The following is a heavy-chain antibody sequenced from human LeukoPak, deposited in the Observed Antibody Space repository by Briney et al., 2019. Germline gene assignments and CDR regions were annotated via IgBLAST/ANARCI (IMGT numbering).Heavy chain of an antibody. J-gene: IGHJ5*02. CDR3: ARGPGFVVVVIEPHWFDP. CDR2: INHSGST. Sequence: PSETLSLTCAVYGGSFSGYYWSWIRQPPGKGLEWIGEINHSGSTNYNPSLKSRVTISVDTSKNQFSLKLSSVTAADTAVYYCARGPGFVVVVIEPHWFDPWGQGTLVTVSS. D-gene: IGHD2-15*01. CDR1: GGSFSGYY. V-gene: IGHV4-34*01.